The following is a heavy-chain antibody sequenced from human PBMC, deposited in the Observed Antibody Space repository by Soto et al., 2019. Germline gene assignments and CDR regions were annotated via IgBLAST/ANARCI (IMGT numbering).Heavy chain of an antibody. V-gene: IGHV3-23*01. CDR3: AGPGYSSQDY. J-gene: IGHJ4*02. Sequence: GGSLRLSXAASGFTFSSFALSWVRQAPGMGLEWVSAISGSGDGTDYADSVKGRFTISRDNSKNTLYLQMNSLRAEDTAVYYCAGPGYSSQDYWGQGALVTVSS. CDR2: ISGSGDGT. D-gene: IGHD5-18*01. CDR1: GFTFSSFA.